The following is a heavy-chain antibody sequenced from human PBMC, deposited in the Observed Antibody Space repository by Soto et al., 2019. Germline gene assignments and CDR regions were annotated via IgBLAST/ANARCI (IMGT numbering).Heavy chain of an antibody. CDR3: AKVGPYSGSWYRGSLED. CDR1: GFTFSTYA. V-gene: IGHV3-23*01. D-gene: IGHD6-13*01. CDR2: ISGSGGGT. Sequence: EVQLSESGGGLVQPGGSLRLSCATSGFTFSTYAMSWVRQAPGKGLEWVSTISGSGGGTYYADSVKGRFTISRDHFMGTLYLRTAGLSMGVTGVYSCAKVGPYSGSWYRGSLEDWGQGSLVNV. J-gene: IGHJ1*01.